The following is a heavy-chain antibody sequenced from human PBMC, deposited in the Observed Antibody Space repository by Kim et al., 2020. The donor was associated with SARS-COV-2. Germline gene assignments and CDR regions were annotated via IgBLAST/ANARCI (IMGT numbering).Heavy chain of an antibody. Sequence: GGSLRLSCAASGFTFSSYAMSWVRQAPGKGLEWVSVIYSGGSSTYYADSVKGRFTISRDNSKNTLYLQKNSLRAEDTAVYYCAKATIISRVYGDYPVYTYGMDVWGQGTTVTVSS. D-gene: IGHD4-17*01. J-gene: IGHJ6*02. CDR3: AKATIISRVYGDYPVYTYGMDV. V-gene: IGHV3-23*03. CDR1: GFTFSSYA. CDR2: IYSGGSST.